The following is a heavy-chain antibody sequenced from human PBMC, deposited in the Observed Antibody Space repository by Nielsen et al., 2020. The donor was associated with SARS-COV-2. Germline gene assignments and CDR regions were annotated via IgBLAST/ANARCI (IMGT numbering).Heavy chain of an antibody. V-gene: IGHV3-30*03. D-gene: IGHD3-22*01. CDR2: ISYDGSNK. J-gene: IGHJ3*02. Sequence: WIRQPPGKGLEWVAVISYDGSNKYYADSVKGRFTISRDNSKNTLYLQMNSLRAEDTAVYYCARDQGSSGSDDAFDIWGQGTMVTVSS. CDR3: ARDQGSSGSDDAFDI.